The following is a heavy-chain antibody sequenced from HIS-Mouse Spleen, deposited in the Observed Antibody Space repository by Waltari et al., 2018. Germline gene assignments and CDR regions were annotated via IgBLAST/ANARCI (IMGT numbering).Heavy chain of an antibody. CDR3: ARIAEGYSSGWYAFDY. D-gene: IGHD6-19*01. J-gene: IGHJ4*02. CDR1: GFSLSTSGMC. Sequence: QVTLRESGPALVKPTQTLTLTCTFSGFSLSTSGMCVSWIRQPPGKALEWLARIDWDYDKYYSTSLKTRPTISKDTSKNQVVLTMTNMDPVDTATYYCARIAEGYSSGWYAFDYWGQGTLVTVSS. V-gene: IGHV2-70*15. CDR2: IDWDYDK.